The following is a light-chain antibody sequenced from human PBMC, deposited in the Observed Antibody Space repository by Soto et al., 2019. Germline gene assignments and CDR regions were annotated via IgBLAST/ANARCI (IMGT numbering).Light chain of an antibody. Sequence: EVVMTQSPATLSVSPGERATLFCWASQIINDNVAWYQQKPGQAPRLLMYGATTRATDIPARFSGGQSGTEFTLTISSLQSEDSAVYYCQQYGSSPWTFGQGTKVDIK. CDR1: QIINDN. CDR2: GAT. J-gene: IGKJ1*01. V-gene: IGKV3D-15*02. CDR3: QQYGSSPWT.